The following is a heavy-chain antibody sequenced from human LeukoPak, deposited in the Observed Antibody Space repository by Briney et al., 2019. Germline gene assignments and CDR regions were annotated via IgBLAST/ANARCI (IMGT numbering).Heavy chain of an antibody. CDR3: ASIRLGELPQFDY. Sequence: PSETLSLTCAVYGGSFSGYYWSWIRQPPGKGLEWIGEINHSGSTNYNPSLESRVTISVDTSKNQFSLKLSSVTAADTAVYYCASIRLGELPQFDYWGQGTLVTVSS. J-gene: IGHJ4*02. CDR1: GGSFSGYY. V-gene: IGHV4-34*01. CDR2: INHSGST. D-gene: IGHD3-16*01.